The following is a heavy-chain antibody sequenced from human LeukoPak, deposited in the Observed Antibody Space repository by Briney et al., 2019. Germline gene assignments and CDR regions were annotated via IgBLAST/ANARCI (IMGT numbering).Heavy chain of an antibody. J-gene: IGHJ4*02. Sequence: GGSLRLSCAASGFTFSNAWLSWVRQAPGKGLEWVGRIKSKTDGGTTDYAAPVKGRFTISRDDLKNTVYLQMNSLKTVDTAVYYCIRLKDSSGRWGQGTLVTVSS. D-gene: IGHD3-22*01. CDR1: GFTFSNAW. V-gene: IGHV3-15*01. CDR2: IKSKTDGGTT. CDR3: IRLKDSSGR.